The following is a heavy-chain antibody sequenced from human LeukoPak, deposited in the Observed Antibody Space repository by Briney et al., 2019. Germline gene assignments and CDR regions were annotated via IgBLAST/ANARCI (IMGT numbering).Heavy chain of an antibody. CDR2: ISGRGGST. D-gene: IGHD3-10*01. CDR1: GFTFSSYA. CDR3: AKDLWFGEYTYYFDY. V-gene: IGHV3-23*01. Sequence: PGGTLRLSCAASGFTFSSYAMSWVRQAPGKGLEWVSAISGRGGSTYYADSVKGRFTISRDNSKNTLYLQMNSLRAEDTAVYYCAKDLWFGEYTYYFDYWGQGTLVTVSS. J-gene: IGHJ4*02.